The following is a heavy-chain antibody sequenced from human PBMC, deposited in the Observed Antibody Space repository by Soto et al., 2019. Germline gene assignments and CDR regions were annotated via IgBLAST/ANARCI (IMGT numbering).Heavy chain of an antibody. CDR3: ARDAYYDSSGYDYLGEYFQY. J-gene: IGHJ1*01. D-gene: IGHD3-22*01. CDR2: ISAYNGNT. V-gene: IGHV1-18*01. CDR1: GYTFTSYG. Sequence: GASVKVSCKASGYTFTSYGISWVRQAPGQGLEWMGWISAYNGNTNYAQKLQGRVTMTTDTSTKTAYMELRSLRSDDTAVYYCARDAYYDSSGYDYLGEYFQYWGHGTLVTVSS.